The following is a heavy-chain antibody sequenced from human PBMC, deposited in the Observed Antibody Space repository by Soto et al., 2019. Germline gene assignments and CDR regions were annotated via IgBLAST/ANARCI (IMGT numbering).Heavy chain of an antibody. D-gene: IGHD3-10*01. Sequence: ASVKVSCKASGYTFTDYYMHWVRQAPGQGLEWMGWINPKTGGTNYVQKFQGRVTMTRDTSITTAYMELSRLRSDDTAVYYCARGYYGSGSWGPYDAFDTWGQGTMVTVSS. CDR3: ARGYYGSGSWGPYDAFDT. V-gene: IGHV1-2*02. CDR1: GYTFTDYY. J-gene: IGHJ3*02. CDR2: INPKTGGT.